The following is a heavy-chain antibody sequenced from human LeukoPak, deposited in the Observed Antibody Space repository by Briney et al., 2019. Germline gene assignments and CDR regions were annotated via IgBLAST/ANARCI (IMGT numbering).Heavy chain of an antibody. D-gene: IGHD2-15*01. J-gene: IGHJ4*02. CDR1: GYTLTGYY. Sequence: GASVKVSCKASGYTLTGYYMHWLRQAPGQGLEWMGWINPNSGVTIYAQKFQGRVTMTRDTSISTAYMELSGLRSDDTAVYYCAKWIEAGGYYFDYWGQGTLVTVSS. CDR2: INPNSGVT. CDR3: AKWIEAGGYYFDY. V-gene: IGHV1-2*02.